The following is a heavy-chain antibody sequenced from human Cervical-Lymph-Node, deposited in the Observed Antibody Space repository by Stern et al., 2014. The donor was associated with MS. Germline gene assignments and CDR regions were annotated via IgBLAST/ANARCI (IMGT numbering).Heavy chain of an antibody. V-gene: IGHV1-69*01. CDR3: ARDRRGMVVPVKHYYGMDV. D-gene: IGHD2-2*01. J-gene: IGHJ6*02. Sequence: VQLVESGAEVKKPGSSVKVSCKASGGTFSSYAISWVRQAPGQGLEWMGGIIPIFGTANYAQKFQGRVTITADESTSTAYMELSSLRSEDTAVYYCARDRRGMVVPVKHYYGMDVWGQGTTVTVSS. CDR1: GGTFSSYA. CDR2: IIPIFGTA.